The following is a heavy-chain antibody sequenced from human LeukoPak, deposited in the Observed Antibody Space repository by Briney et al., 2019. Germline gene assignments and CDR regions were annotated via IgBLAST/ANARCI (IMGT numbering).Heavy chain of an antibody. D-gene: IGHD4-23*01. J-gene: IGHJ4*02. CDR1: GFTFSTFA. CDR3: ARAALYGGNPHFDY. CDR2: INWNGGST. Sequence: GGSLRLSCAASGFTFSTFAMIWVRQAPGKGLEWVSGINWNGGSTGYVDSVKGRFTISRDNAKNSLYLQMNSLRAEDTAFYYCARAALYGGNPHFDYWGQGTLVTVSS. V-gene: IGHV3-20*04.